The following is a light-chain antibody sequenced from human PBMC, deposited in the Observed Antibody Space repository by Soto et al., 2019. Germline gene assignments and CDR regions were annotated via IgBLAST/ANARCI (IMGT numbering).Light chain of an antibody. J-gene: IGKJ1*01. CDR2: AAS. V-gene: IGKV1-12*01. CDR1: QDISTW. Sequence: DIQMTQSPPSVSASLGDRVTITCRASQDISTWLAWYQQKPGKAPRPLIYAASSLQTGVPSRFSGSGSGTDFTLTISSLQPEDFATYYCQQYSSSWTLGQGTKVDIK. CDR3: QQYSSSWT.